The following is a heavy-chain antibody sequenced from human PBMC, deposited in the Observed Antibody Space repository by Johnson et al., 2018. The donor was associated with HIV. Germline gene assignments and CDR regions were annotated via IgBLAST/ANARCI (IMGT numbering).Heavy chain of an antibody. J-gene: IGHJ3*02. V-gene: IGHV3-30-3*01. Sequence: QVQLVESGGGVVRPGGSLRLSCAASGFTFSTYAMHWVRQAPGKGLEWVAVISYDGSNKYYADSVKGRFTISRDNSKNTLYLQMNSLRAEDTAVYYCARVGSSWRRDGAFDIWGQGTMVTVSS. CDR3: ARVGSSWRRDGAFDI. CDR1: GFTFSTYA. CDR2: ISYDGSNK. D-gene: IGHD6-13*01.